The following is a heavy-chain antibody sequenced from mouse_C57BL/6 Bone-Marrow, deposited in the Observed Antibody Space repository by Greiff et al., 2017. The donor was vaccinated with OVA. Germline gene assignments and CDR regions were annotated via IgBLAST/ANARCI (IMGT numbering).Heavy chain of an antibody. CDR2: IWRGGST. CDR1: GFSLTSYG. D-gene: IGHD1-1*01. J-gene: IGHJ1*03. Sequence: QVQLQQSGPGLVQPSQSLSITCTVSGFSLTSYGVHWVRQSPGKGLEWLGVIWRGGSTDYNAAFMSRLSITKDTSKSQGFFKMNSLQADYTAIYYCAKNGYYGSSWYWYFDVWGTGTTVTVSS. CDR3: AKNGYYGSSWYWYFDV. V-gene: IGHV2-5*01.